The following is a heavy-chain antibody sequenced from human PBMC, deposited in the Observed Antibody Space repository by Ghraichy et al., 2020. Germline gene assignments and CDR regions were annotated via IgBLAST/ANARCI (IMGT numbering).Heavy chain of an antibody. J-gene: IGHJ2*01. V-gene: IGHV4-39*01. D-gene: IGHD3-22*01. CDR3: ARQMYYYDTRGYYYWYFEL. CDR1: GGSISNSDYY. Sequence: SETLSLTCTVSGGSISNSDYYWGWIRQPPGKGLQWIRSVYYIGNTYSNPSLKSRLTLSVDMSKKQFSLKQTSVTAADTAVYYCARQMYYYDTRGYYYWYFELWGRGTLVTVSS. CDR2: VYYIGNT.